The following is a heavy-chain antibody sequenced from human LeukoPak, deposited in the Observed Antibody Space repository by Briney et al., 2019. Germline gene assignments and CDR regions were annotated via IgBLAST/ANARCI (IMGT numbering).Heavy chain of an antibody. J-gene: IGHJ3*02. V-gene: IGHV4-34*01. CDR2: INHSGST. D-gene: IGHD4-23*01. CDR3: ARDGGNDYFAFDI. CDR1: GGSFSGYY. Sequence: SETLSLTCAVYGGSFSGYYWSWIRQPPGKGLEWIGEINHSGSTNYNPSLKSRVTISVDTSKNQFSLKLSSVTAADTAVYYCARDGGNDYFAFDIWGQGTMVTVCS.